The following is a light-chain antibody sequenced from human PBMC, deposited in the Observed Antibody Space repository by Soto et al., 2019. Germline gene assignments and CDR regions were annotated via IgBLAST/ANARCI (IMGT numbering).Light chain of an antibody. V-gene: IGKV1-33*01. Sequence: DIQMTQSPSSLSASVGDRVTITCQASQGISKFLNWYQQKPGKAPKLLIFDASDLETGVPSRFSGHRSGTEFTLTINSLQPDDFATYYCQQYKSYWTFGQGTKVDIK. CDR3: QQYKSYWT. CDR1: QGISKF. CDR2: DAS. J-gene: IGKJ1*01.